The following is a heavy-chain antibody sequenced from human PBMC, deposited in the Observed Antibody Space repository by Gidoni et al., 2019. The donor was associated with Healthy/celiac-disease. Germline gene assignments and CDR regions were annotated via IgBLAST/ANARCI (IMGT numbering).Heavy chain of an antibody. D-gene: IGHD1-1*01. CDR1: GFTFSSYR. CDR3: ARWGTTGTTSYYYYMDV. J-gene: IGHJ6*03. Sequence: EVQLVESGGGLVKPGGSLRLSCAASGFTFSSYRMNWVRQAPGKGLEWVSSISSSSSYIYYADSVKGRFTISRDNAKNSLYLQMNSLRAEDTAVYYCARWGTTGTTSYYYYMDVWGKGTTVTVSS. V-gene: IGHV3-21*01. CDR2: ISSSSSYI.